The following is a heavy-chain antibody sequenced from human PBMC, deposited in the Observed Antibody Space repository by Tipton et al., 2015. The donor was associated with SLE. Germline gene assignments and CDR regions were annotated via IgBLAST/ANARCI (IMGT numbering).Heavy chain of an antibody. V-gene: IGHV4-61*05. J-gene: IGHJ6*02. Sequence: TLSLTCTVSGGSISSSSYYWGWIRQPPGKGLEWIGYMYYSGSTNYNPSLKSRVTIFVDTSKNQISLKLSSVTAAATAVYYCAGSNRAGYLYYGMDVWGQGTTVTVSS. CDR3: AGSNRAGYLYYGMDV. D-gene: IGHD1-14*01. CDR2: MYYSGST. CDR1: GGSISSSSYY.